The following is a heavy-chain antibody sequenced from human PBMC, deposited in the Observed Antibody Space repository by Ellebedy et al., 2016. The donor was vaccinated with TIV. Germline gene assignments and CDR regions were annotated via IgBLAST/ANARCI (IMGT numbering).Heavy chain of an antibody. V-gene: IGHV1-69*13. Sequence: ASVKVSXXTSGGTFSSYAISWVRQAPGQGLEWMGGTVPIFGTANYAQKFQGRVRITADESTSTAYMELRRLRSEDTAVYYCARGGFGELGAMNAMDVWGQGTTVSVSS. J-gene: IGHJ6*02. CDR2: TVPIFGTA. D-gene: IGHD3-10*01. CDR1: GGTFSSYA. CDR3: ARGGFGELGAMNAMDV.